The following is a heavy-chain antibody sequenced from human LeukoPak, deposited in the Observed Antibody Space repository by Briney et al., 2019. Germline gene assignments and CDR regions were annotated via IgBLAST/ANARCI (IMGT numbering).Heavy chain of an antibody. CDR1: GGSISSYY. CDR2: IYYSGST. CDR3: ARVYEAPPHFDY. D-gene: IGHD5/OR15-5a*01. Sequence: SETLSLTCTVSGGSISSYYWSWIRQPPGKGLEWIGYIYYSGSTNYNPSLKSRVTISVDTSKNQFSLKLSSVTAADTAVYYCARVYEAPPHFDYWGQGTLVTVSS. J-gene: IGHJ4*02. V-gene: IGHV4-59*01.